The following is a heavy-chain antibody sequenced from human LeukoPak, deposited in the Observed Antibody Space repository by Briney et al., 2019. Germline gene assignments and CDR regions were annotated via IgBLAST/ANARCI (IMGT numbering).Heavy chain of an antibody. CDR2: IIPIFGTA. CDR1: GGTFSSYA. D-gene: IGHD6-13*01. V-gene: IGHV1-69*05. CDR3: ARGRAAGTGDYYYYMDV. Sequence: GASVKVSCKASGGTFSSYAISWVRQAPGQGLEWMGGIIPIFGTANYAQKFQGRVTITTDESTSTAYMELSSLRSEDTAVYYCARGRAAGTGDYYYYMDVWGKGTTVTVSS. J-gene: IGHJ6*03.